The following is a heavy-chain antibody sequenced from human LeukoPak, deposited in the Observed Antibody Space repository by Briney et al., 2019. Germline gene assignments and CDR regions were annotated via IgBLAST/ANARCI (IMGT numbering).Heavy chain of an antibody. CDR2: ISNADAYT. Sequence: PGGSLRLSCTASGFTFSDYVMNWVRQAPGKGLGWVSVISNADAYTSYTGSVKGRFTISRDNSKDTLYLQMNDLRAEDTAVYYCVKDGPITGIYLCAWGQGTLVTVSS. D-gene: IGHD1-1*01. CDR3: VKDGPITGIYLCA. CDR1: GFTFSDYV. V-gene: IGHV3-23*01. J-gene: IGHJ5*02.